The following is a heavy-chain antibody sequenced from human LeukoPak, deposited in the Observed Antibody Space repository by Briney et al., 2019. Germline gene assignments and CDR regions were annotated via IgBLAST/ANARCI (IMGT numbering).Heavy chain of an antibody. J-gene: IGHJ5*02. V-gene: IGHV4-34*01. CDR3: ARRRITMIVMFDP. CDR2: INHSGST. D-gene: IGHD3-22*01. Sequence: SETLSLTCAVYGGSFSGYYWSWIRQPPGKGLEWIGEINHSGSTNYNPSLKSRVTISVDTSKNQFSLELSSVTAADTAVYYCARRRITMIVMFDPWGQGTLVTVSS. CDR1: GGSFSGYY.